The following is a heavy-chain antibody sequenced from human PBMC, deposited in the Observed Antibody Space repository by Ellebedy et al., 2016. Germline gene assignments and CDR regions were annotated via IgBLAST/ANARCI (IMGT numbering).Heavy chain of an antibody. D-gene: IGHD6-19*01. J-gene: IGHJ4*02. CDR3: TMSWPSAGAWYNDF. CDR2: INSDGSSI. Sequence: GESLKISCAASGFTFSSYWMYWVRQAPGKGLVWVSRINSDGSSITYADSVKGRFTTSRDNARNTLYLQMNSLRADDTAVYYCTMSWPSAGAWYNDFWGQGTLVTVSS. CDR1: GFTFSSYW. V-gene: IGHV3-74*01.